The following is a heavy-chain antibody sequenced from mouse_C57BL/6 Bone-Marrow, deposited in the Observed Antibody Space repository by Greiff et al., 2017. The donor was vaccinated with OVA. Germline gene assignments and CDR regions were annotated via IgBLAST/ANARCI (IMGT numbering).Heavy chain of an antibody. D-gene: IGHD1-1*01. V-gene: IGHV2-2*01. CDR2: IWSGGST. CDR1: GFSLTSYG. J-gene: IGHJ4*01. Sequence: QVQLQQSGPGLVQPSQSLSITCPVSGFSLTSYGVHWVRQSPGKGLEWLGVIWSGGSTDYNAAFISRLSISKDNSKSQVFFKMNSLQADDTAIYYCATYYYGRTRGAMDYWGQGTSVTVSS. CDR3: ATYYYGRTRGAMDY.